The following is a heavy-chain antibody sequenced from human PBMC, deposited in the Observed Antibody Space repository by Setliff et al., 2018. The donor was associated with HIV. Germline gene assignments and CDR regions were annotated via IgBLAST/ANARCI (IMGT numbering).Heavy chain of an antibody. CDR2: IYYSGST. CDR1: GGSISSSY. J-gene: IGHJ6*03. V-gene: IGHV4-59*01. Sequence: SETLSLTCTVSGGSISSSYWSWIRQPPGKGLEWIGYIYYSGSTNYNPSLKSRVTISVDTSKNQFSLKLSSVTAADTAVYYCASARTPYYYDSSAYYFNYYYMDVWGKGTTVTVSS. D-gene: IGHD3-22*01. CDR3: ASARTPYYYDSSAYYFNYYYMDV.